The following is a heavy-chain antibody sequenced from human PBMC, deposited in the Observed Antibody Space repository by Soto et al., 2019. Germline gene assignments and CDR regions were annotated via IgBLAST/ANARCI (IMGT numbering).Heavy chain of an antibody. CDR1: GGSISSYY. CDR3: ARVREGKLEVDY. J-gene: IGHJ4*02. D-gene: IGHD1-1*01. CDR2: IYYSGST. V-gene: IGHV4-59*01. Sequence: SETLSLTCTVSGGSISSYYCSWIRQPPGKGLEWIGYIYYSGSTNYNPSLKSRVTISVDTSKNQFSLKLSSVTAADTAVYYCARVREGKLEVDYWGQGTLVTVSS.